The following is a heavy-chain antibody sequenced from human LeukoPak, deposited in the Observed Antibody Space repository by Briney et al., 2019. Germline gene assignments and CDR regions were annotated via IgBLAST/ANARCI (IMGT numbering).Heavy chain of an antibody. CDR2: IIPIFGTA. V-gene: IGHV1-69*13. Sequence: ASVKVSCKASGGTFSSYAISWVRQAPGQGLEWMGGIIPIFGTANYAQKFQGRVTITADEFTSTAYMELSSLRSEDTAVHYCAREDYYDSSGWWDWGQGTLVTVSS. CDR1: GGTFSSYA. D-gene: IGHD3-22*01. CDR3: AREDYYDSSGWWD. J-gene: IGHJ4*02.